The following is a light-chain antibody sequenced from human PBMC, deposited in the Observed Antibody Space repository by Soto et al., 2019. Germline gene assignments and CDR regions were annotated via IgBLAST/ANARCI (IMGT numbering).Light chain of an antibody. CDR2: LGS. CDR1: QSLLHSNGYNY. J-gene: IGKJ1*01. V-gene: IGKV2-28*01. Sequence: DIVMTQSPLSVPFTPGEPASISCRSSQSLLHSNGYNYLDWYLQKPGQSPQLLIYLGSNRASGVPDRFSGSGSGTDFTLKISRVEAEDVGVYYCMQPLQSWTFGQGTKVAIK. CDR3: MQPLQSWT.